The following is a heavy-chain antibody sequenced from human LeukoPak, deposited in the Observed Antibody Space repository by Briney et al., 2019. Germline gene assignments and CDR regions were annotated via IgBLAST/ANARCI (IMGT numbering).Heavy chain of an antibody. CDR2: INPNSGGT. V-gene: IGHV1-2*02. CDR1: GYTFTRYY. Sequence: ASVKVSCKASGYTFTRYYMHWVRQAPGQGREGMGCINPNSGGTNYAKKFQGRVTMTRDTSISTAYMELSRLRSDDTAVYYCARDWNVLLWFGEFGWFDPWGQGTLVTVSS. CDR3: ARDWNVLLWFGEFGWFDP. J-gene: IGHJ5*02. D-gene: IGHD3-10*01.